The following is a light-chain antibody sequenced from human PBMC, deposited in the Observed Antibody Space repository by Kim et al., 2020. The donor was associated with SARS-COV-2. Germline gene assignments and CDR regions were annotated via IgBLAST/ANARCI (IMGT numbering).Light chain of an antibody. J-gene: IGLJ2*01. CDR3: NSRDMSGNHVV. CDR1: SLRSYY. Sequence: ALGQTVRITCQGDSLRSYYASWYQQKPGQAPVLVIYGKNNRPSGIPDRFSGPSSGNTASLTITGAQAEDEADYYCNSRDMSGNHVVFGGGTQLTVL. CDR2: GKN. V-gene: IGLV3-19*01.